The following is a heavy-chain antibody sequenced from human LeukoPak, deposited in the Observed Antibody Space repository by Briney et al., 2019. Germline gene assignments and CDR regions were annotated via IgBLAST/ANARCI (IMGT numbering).Heavy chain of an antibody. V-gene: IGHV4-59*08. D-gene: IGHD5-12*01. CDR1: GGSISSYY. CDR2: IYYSGST. Sequence: SETLSLTCTVSGGSISSYYWSWIRQPPGKGLEWIGYIYYSGSTNYNPSLKSRVSISVDTSKNQFSLKLSSVTAADTAVYYCAAQGATNFDYWGQGTLVTVSS. CDR3: AAQGATNFDY. J-gene: IGHJ4*02.